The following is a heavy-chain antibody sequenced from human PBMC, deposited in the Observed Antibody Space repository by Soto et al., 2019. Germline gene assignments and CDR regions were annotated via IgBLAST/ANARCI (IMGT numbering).Heavy chain of an antibody. J-gene: IGHJ5*02. CDR2: IGTAGDT. V-gene: IGHV3-13*01. D-gene: IGHD3-10*01. Sequence: EVQLVESGGGLVQPGGSLRLSCAACGFTFSSYDMHWVRQATGKGLEWVSAIGTAGDTYYPGSVKGRFTISRENAKNSLYLQMNSLRAEDTAVYYCARGRGLSGSRNWFDPWGQGTLVTVSS. CDR1: GFTFSSYD. CDR3: ARGRGLSGSRNWFDP.